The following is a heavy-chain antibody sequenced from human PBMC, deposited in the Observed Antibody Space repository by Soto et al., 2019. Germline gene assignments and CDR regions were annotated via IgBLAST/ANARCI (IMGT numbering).Heavy chain of an antibody. D-gene: IGHD6-13*01. V-gene: IGHV4-30-4*01. J-gene: IGHJ5*02. CDR3: ARDAPPWEPIAAAGTFDP. CDR2: IYYSGST. CDR1: GGSISSGDYY. Sequence: PSETLSLTCTVSGGSISSGDYYWSWIRQPPGKGLEWIGYIYYSGSTYYNPSLKSRVTISVDTSKNQFSLKLSSVTAADTAVYYCARDAPPWEPIAAAGTFDPWGQGTLVTVSS.